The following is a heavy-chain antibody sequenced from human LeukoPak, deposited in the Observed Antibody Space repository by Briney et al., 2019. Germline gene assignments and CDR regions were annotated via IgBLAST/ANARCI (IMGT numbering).Heavy chain of an antibody. CDR2: NNPSDSST. D-gene: IGHD3-22*01. CDR3: ARHVYYDSRRGLDC. V-gene: IGHV5-10-1*01. CDR1: GFTFTSYW. J-gene: IGHJ4*02. Sequence: GESLRISCKASGFTFTSYWISWVRQMPGKGLEWMGRNNPSDSSTNYSPSFQGHVTISADQSITTAYLQWTSLKASDTAMYYCARHVYYDSRRGLDCWGQGSLVTVSS.